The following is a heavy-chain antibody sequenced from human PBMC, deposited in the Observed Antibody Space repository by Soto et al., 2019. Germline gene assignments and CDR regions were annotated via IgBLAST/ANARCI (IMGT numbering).Heavy chain of an antibody. D-gene: IGHD3-22*01. CDR1: GLTFRSFA. V-gene: IGHV1-58*01. Sequence: QMQLVQSGPEVEEPGTSVKVSCKASGLTFRSFAVQWVRQARGQRLEWIGWIVVGSGNTHYAQKFQERVTFTRDMSTSTAYMELSGLRSEDTAVYYCAADPYYYDSSSYYSFDYWGQGTLVTVSS. CDR2: IVVGSGNT. J-gene: IGHJ4*02. CDR3: AADPYYYDSSSYYSFDY.